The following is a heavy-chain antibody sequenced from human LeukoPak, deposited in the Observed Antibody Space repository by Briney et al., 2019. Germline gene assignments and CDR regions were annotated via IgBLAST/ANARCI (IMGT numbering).Heavy chain of an antibody. CDR2: LYIGGST. D-gene: IGHD1-26*01. V-gene: IGHV3-66*02. CDR3: SRSRTSTVGATFDS. CDR1: GFSVSSNY. Sequence: GGSLRLSCAASGFSVSSNYMSWVRQAPGKGLDWVSILYIGGSTDYSNSVKGRFTISSDTSLNTVYLQMNSLRTEDTAIYYCSRSRTSTVGATFDSWGQGTLVAVSS. J-gene: IGHJ4*02.